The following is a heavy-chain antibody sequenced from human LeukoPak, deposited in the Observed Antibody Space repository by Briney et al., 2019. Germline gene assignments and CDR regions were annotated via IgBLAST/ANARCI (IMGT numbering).Heavy chain of an antibody. Sequence: GGSLRLSCAASGFTFSSYEMNWVRQAPGKGLEWVSYISSSGDTIYYADSVKGRFTISRDNSKNTLYLQMNSLRAEDTAVYYCAKDLASRDGYNDLDYWGQGTLVTVSS. CDR3: AKDLASRDGYNDLDY. J-gene: IGHJ4*02. CDR1: GFTFSSYE. CDR2: ISSSGDTI. D-gene: IGHD5-24*01. V-gene: IGHV3-48*03.